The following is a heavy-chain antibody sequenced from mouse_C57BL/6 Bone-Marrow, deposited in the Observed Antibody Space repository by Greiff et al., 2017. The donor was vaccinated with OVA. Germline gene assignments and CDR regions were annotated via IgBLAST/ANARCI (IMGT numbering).Heavy chain of an antibody. D-gene: IGHD4-1*01. J-gene: IGHJ2*01. V-gene: IGHV3-6*01. Sequence: EVQLVESGPGLVKPSQSLSLTCSVTGYSITSGYYWNWIRQFPGNKLEWMGYISYDGSNNYNPSLKNRISITRDTSKNQFFLKLNSVTTEDTATYYCARRVNWYYFDYWGQGTTLTVSS. CDR2: ISYDGSN. CDR1: GYSITSGYY. CDR3: ARRVNWYYFDY.